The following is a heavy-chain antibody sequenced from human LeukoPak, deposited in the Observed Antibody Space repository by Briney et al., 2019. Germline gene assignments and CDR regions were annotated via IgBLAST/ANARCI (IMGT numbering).Heavy chain of an antibody. CDR1: GGSFSGYY. CDR2: INHSGST. V-gene: IGHV4-34*01. J-gene: IGHJ6*03. D-gene: IGHD2-8*01. CDR3: ARSEFGVPKMVYVYYYYMDV. Sequence: SETLSLTCAVYGGSFSGYYWSWIRQPPGKGLEWIGEINHSGSTNYNPSLKSRVTISVDTSKNQFSLKLSSVTAADTAVYYCARSEFGVPKMVYVYYYYMDVWGKGTTVTVSS.